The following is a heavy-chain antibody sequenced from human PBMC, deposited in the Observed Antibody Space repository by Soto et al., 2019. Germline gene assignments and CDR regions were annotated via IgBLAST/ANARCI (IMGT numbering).Heavy chain of an antibody. Sequence: GGSLRLSCAASGFTFNRYAMSWVRQAPGKGLEWVSAISGSGGSTYYADSVKGRFTISRDNSKNTLYLQMNSLRAEDTAVYYCAKVDARNTVTTLHYWGQGTLVTVSS. D-gene: IGHD4-17*01. CDR3: AKVDARNTVTTLHY. J-gene: IGHJ4*02. V-gene: IGHV3-23*01. CDR2: ISGSGGST. CDR1: GFTFNRYA.